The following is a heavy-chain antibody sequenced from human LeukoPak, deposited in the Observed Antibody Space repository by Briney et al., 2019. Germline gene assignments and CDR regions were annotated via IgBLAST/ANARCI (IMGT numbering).Heavy chain of an antibody. CDR1: GGSFSGYY. Sequence: PSDTLSLTCAVYGGSFSGYYWSWIRQPPGKGLEWFGEINHSGSTNYNPSLKSRVTISVDTSKNQFSLQLSSVTAADTAVYYCARGTDIVVVPAAYFDYWGQGTLVTVSS. D-gene: IGHD2-2*01. CDR2: INHSGST. CDR3: ARGTDIVVVPAAYFDY. J-gene: IGHJ4*02. V-gene: IGHV4-34*01.